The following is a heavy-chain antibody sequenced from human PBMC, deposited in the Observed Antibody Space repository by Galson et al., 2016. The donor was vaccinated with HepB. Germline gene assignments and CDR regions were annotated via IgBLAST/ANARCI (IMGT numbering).Heavy chain of an antibody. D-gene: IGHD2-15*01. CDR3: AKDGGYCSGATCYYRNS. Sequence: SLRLSCAASGFTFSSYAMSWVRQAPGKGLEWVSTITGSGGWIKYADSVKGRLITSRDNSKNTLYLQLNSLRAEDTAVYYCAKDGGYCSGATCYYRNSWGQGTLVTVSS. CDR2: ITGSGGWI. CDR1: GFTFSSYA. J-gene: IGHJ4*02. V-gene: IGHV3-23*01.